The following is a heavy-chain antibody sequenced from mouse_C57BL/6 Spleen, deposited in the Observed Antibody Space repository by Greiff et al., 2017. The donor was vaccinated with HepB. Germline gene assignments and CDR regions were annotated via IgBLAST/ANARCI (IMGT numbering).Heavy chain of an antibody. V-gene: IGHV1-4*01. CDR2: INPSSGYT. CDR3: ARSRSRRGFAY. Sequence: QVQLKESGAELARPGASVKMSCKASGYTFTSYTMHWVKQRPGQGLEWIGYINPSSGYTKYNQKFKDKATLTADKSSSTAYMQLSSLTSEDSAVYYCARSRSRRGFAYWGQGTLVTVSA. J-gene: IGHJ3*01. CDR1: GYTFTSYT.